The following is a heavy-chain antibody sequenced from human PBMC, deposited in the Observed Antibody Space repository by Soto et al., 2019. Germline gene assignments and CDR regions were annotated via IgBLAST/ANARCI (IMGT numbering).Heavy chain of an antibody. V-gene: IGHV4-39*07. CDR3: ARGVSSSSSSSDYYYYGMDV. CDR1: GDSINSGHYH. CDR2: IHYSGST. J-gene: IGHJ6*02. D-gene: IGHD6-13*01. Sequence: PSETLSLTCAVSGDSINSGHYHWGWIRQPPGKGLEWIATIHYSGSTHYNPSLKSRVTISVDTSKNQFSLKLSSVTAADTAVYYCARGVSSSSSSSDYYYYGMDVWGQGTTVTVSS.